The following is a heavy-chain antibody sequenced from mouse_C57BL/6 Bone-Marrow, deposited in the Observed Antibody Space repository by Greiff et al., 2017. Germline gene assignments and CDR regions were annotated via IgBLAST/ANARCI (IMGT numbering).Heavy chain of an antibody. CDR2: ISDGGSYT. J-gene: IGHJ2*01. V-gene: IGHV5-4*01. CDR3: ARDVTTTVVSYYFDY. D-gene: IGHD1-1*01. CDR1: GFTFSSYA. Sequence: EVKVVESGGGLVKPGGSLKLSCAASGFTFSSYAMSWVRQTPEKRLEWVATISDGGSYTYYPDNVKGRFTISRDNAKNNLYLQMSHLKSEDTAMYYCARDVTTTVVSYYFDYWGQGTTLTVSS.